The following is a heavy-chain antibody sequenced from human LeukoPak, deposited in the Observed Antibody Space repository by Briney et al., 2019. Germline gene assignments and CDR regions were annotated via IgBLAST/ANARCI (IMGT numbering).Heavy chain of an antibody. CDR1: GYTFTRYY. D-gene: IGHD3-10*01. J-gene: IGHJ4*02. Sequence: ASVKVSCKASGYTFTRYYMHWVRQAPGQGVEGMGWVNPNSGGTNNEQKFQGRVTMTRDTSISTAYMEMSRLRSDDTAVYYCARDRHGSGSYNGYWGQGTLVTVSS. V-gene: IGHV1-2*02. CDR3: ARDRHGSGSYNGY. CDR2: VNPNSGGT.